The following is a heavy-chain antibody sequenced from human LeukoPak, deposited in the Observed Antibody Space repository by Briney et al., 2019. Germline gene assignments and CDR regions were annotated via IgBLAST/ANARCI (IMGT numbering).Heavy chain of an antibody. J-gene: IGHJ3*02. D-gene: IGHD6-19*01. V-gene: IGHV3-20*04. CDR1: GFTFDDHG. CDR3: AREMYASGWLNAFDI. CDR2: I. Sequence: GGSLRLSCAASGFTFDDHGMSWVCQAPGEGLEWVSGITISRDNAKNSLYLQMNSLRAEDTAFYYCAREMYASGWLNAFDIWGQGTMVTVSS.